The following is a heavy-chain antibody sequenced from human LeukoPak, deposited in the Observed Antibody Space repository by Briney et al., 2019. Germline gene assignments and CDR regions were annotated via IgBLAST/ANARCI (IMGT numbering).Heavy chain of an antibody. CDR2: IGTAGGT. J-gene: IGHJ3*02. CDR3: TRGRGWGTFDI. D-gene: IGHD3-10*01. CDR1: GFTFSSYD. Sequence: QPGGSLRLSCAASGFTFSSYDMHWVRQGTGKGLEWVSAIGTAGGTYYPGSVKGRFTTSRENAKNSLYLQMNSLRVGDTAVYYCTRGRGWGTFDIWGQGTIVSVSS. V-gene: IGHV3-13*04.